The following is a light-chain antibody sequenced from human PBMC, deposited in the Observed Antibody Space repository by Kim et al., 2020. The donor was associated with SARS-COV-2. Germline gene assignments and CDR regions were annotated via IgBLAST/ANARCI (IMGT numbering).Light chain of an antibody. CDR2: GKN. CDR3: QSRDSNDKVV. J-gene: IGLJ2*01. V-gene: IGLV3-19*01. CDR1: SLRRYY. Sequence: SSELTQDPAVSVALGQRVSVTCQGVSLRRYYVSWYQRRPGQAPVVLIYGKNNRPSGIPDRFSGSSSGNTASLTITGAQAEDEADYYCQSRDSNDKVVFGGGTKVTVL.